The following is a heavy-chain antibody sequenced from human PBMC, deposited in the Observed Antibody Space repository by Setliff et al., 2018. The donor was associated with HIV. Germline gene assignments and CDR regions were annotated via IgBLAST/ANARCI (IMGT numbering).Heavy chain of an antibody. CDR3: ARRMWQQDSKFMYYFDY. CDR1: GYSFTSYG. V-gene: IGHV5-51*01. Sequence: GESLKISCKGSGYSFTSYGIGWVRQMPGKGLEWMGIIYPGDSDTRYSPSFQGQVTISADKSISTAYLQWSSLKASDTAMYYCARRMWQQDSKFMYYFDYWGQGTLVTVSS. J-gene: IGHJ4*02. D-gene: IGHD6-13*01. CDR2: IYPGDSDT.